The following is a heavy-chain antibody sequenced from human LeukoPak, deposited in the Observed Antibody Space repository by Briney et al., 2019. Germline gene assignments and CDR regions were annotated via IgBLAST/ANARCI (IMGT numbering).Heavy chain of an antibody. Sequence: GGSLRLSCAASGFTFSSYWMSWVRQAPGKGLEWVANIKQDGSEKNYVDSVKGRFTISGDNAKNSLDLQMNSLRGEDTAVYYCARAGGYASSWAYWGQGTLVTVSS. V-gene: IGHV3-7*01. J-gene: IGHJ4*02. CDR2: IKQDGSEK. D-gene: IGHD5-12*01. CDR3: ARAGGYASSWAY. CDR1: GFTFSSYW.